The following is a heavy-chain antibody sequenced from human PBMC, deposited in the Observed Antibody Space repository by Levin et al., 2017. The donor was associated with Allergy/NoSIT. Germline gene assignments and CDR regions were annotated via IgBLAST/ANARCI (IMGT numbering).Heavy chain of an antibody. Sequence: SETLSLTCTVSGGSISSGSYYWSWIRQPAGKGLEWIGRIYTSGSTNYNPSLKSRVTISVDTSKNQFFLKQISVTAADTAVYYCARDPGRYYDLLTGYSHDAFDLWGQGTTVIVSS. V-gene: IGHV4-61*02. J-gene: IGHJ3*01. CDR3: ARDPGRYYDLLTGYSHDAFDL. CDR2: IYTSGST. CDR1: GGSISSGSYY. D-gene: IGHD3-9*01.